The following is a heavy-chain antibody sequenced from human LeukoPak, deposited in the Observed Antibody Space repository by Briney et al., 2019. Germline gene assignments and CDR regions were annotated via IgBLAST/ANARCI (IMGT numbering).Heavy chain of an antibody. Sequence: PGGSLRLSCAASGFTFSSYAMGWVRQAPGKGLEWVSAISGSGGSTYYADSVKGRFTISRDNSKNTLYLQMNSLRAEDTAVYYCAKPGIAAAGLNWFDPWGQGTLVTVSS. CDR3: AKPGIAAAGLNWFDP. J-gene: IGHJ5*02. D-gene: IGHD6-13*01. V-gene: IGHV3-23*01. CDR2: ISGSGGST. CDR1: GFTFSSYA.